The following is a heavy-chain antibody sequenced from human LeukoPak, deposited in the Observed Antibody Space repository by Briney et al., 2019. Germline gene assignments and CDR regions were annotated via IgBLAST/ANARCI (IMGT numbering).Heavy chain of an antibody. CDR3: ARFGSGSWGSWFDP. CDR1: GGSISSGGYS. CDR2: IYHSGST. J-gene: IGHJ5*02. D-gene: IGHD3-10*01. V-gene: IGHV4-30-2*01. Sequence: SQTLSLTCAVSGGSISSGGYSWSWIRQPPGKGLEWIGYIYHSGSTYYNPSLKSRATISVDRSKNQFSLKLSSVTAADTAVYYCARFGSGSWGSWFDPWGQGTLVTVSS.